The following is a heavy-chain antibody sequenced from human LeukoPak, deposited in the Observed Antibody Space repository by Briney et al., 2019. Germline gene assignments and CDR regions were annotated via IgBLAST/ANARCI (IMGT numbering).Heavy chain of an antibody. CDR3: AKDRRVLRFGHFDY. D-gene: IGHD4-17*01. Sequence: GGSLRLSCAASGFTFDDYTMHWVRQAPGKGLEWVSLISWDGDITYYADSVKGRFTISRDNSKNSLYLQMNSLRTEDTALYYCAKDRRVLRFGHFDYWGQGTLVTVSS. V-gene: IGHV3-43*01. CDR2: ISWDGDIT. CDR1: GFTFDDYT. J-gene: IGHJ4*02.